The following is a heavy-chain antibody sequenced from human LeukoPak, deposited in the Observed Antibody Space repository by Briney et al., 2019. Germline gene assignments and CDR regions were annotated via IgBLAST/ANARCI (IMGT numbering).Heavy chain of an antibody. V-gene: IGHV4-38-2*02. CDR1: GYSISSGYY. J-gene: IGHJ4*02. CDR2: IYHSGST. Sequence: PSETLSLTCTVSGYSISSGYYWGWIRQPPGKGPEWIGSIYHSGSTNYNPSLKSRVTISVDTSKNQFSLKLSSVTAADTAVYYCARDRPGSGWYNYWGQGTLVTVSS. CDR3: ARDRPGSGWYNY. D-gene: IGHD6-19*01.